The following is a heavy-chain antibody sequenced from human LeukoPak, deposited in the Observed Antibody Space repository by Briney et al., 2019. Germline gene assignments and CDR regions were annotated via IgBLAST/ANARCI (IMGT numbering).Heavy chain of an antibody. V-gene: IGHV3-48*01. CDR2: ISSGSSTI. Sequence: GTSLRLSYAASGFTFSSYGMNWVRQAPGRGLEWVSYISSGSSTIYYADSVKGRFTISRDNAKNSLYLQMNGLRAEDTAVYYCARDPLITVVRGVPLDYYYYMDVWGKGTTVTVSS. J-gene: IGHJ6*03. D-gene: IGHD3-10*01. CDR3: ARDPLITVVRGVPLDYYYYMDV. CDR1: GFTFSSYG.